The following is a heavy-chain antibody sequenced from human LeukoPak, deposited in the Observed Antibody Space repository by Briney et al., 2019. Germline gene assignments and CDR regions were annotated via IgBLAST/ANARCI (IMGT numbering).Heavy chain of an antibody. CDR2: IIPILGIA. CDR1: GGTFSSYT. Sequence: GASVKVSCKASGGTFSSYTISWVRQAPGQGLEWMGRIIPILGIANYAQKSQGRVTITADKSTSTAYMELSSLRSEDTAVYYCARDQGSSWSKRGLYFQHWGQGTLVTVSS. V-gene: IGHV1-69*04. D-gene: IGHD6-13*01. J-gene: IGHJ1*01. CDR3: ARDQGSSWSKRGLYFQH.